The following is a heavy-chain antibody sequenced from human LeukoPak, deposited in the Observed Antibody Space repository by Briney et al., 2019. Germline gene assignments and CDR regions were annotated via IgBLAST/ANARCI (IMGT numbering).Heavy chain of an antibody. V-gene: IGHV4-59*01. CDR3: ARALYSSGLNY. D-gene: IGHD6-19*01. CDR2: IYYSGST. CDR1: GGSISSYY. Sequence: SETLSLTCTVSGGSISSYYWSWLRQPPGKGLEWIGYIYYSGSTNYNPSLKSRVTISVDTSKNQFSLKLSSVTAADTAVYYCARALYSSGLNYWGQGTLVTVSS. J-gene: IGHJ4*02.